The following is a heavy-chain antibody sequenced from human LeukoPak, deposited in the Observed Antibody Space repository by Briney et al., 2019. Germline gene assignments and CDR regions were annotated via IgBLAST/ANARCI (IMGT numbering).Heavy chain of an antibody. Sequence: ASVKVSCMASGYTFTAYYMHWVRQAPGQGLEWMGWINPNSGATKYAQKFQGRVTMTRDTSLSTAYMDLSRLRSDDTAVYYCAREDVAGTTPYFDYWGQGTLVTVSS. CDR3: AREDVAGTTPYFDY. J-gene: IGHJ4*02. CDR2: INPNSGAT. V-gene: IGHV1-2*02. CDR1: GYTFTAYY. D-gene: IGHD1-1*01.